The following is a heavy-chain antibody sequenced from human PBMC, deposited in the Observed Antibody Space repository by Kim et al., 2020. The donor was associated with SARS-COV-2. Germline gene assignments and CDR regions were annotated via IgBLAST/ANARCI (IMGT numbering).Heavy chain of an antibody. CDR1: GYTFTSYG. V-gene: IGHV1-18*01. CDR3: AREAPVPMVRGVPFDY. CDR2: ISAYNGNT. D-gene: IGHD3-10*01. J-gene: IGHJ4*02. Sequence: ASVKVSCKASGYTFTSYGISWVRQAPGQGLEWMGWISAYNGNTNYAQKLQGRVTMTTDTSTSTAYMELRSLRSDDTAVYYCAREAPVPMVRGVPFDYWGQGTLVTVSS.